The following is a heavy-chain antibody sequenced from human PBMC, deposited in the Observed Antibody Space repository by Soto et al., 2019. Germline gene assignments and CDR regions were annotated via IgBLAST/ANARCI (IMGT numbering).Heavy chain of an antibody. J-gene: IGHJ6*02. V-gene: IGHV4-34*01. CDR1: GGSFTGNY. CDR3: ATDSATSYFVMAV. CDR2: VNDSGST. D-gene: IGHD1-26*01. Sequence: PETLSLTCAVYGGSFTGNYRSWIRQPPGKGLEWIGEVNDSGSTNFNPSLKSRVTISVDTSKKQFTLKLNSVTAADTAVYYCATDSATSYFVMAVCAHGTTVTVSS.